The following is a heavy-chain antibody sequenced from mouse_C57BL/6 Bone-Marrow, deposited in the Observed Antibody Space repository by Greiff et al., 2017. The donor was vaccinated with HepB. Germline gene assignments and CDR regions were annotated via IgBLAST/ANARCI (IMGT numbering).Heavy chain of an antibody. V-gene: IGHV1-15*01. J-gene: IGHJ2*01. CDR3: TRELTWDERVLYYFDY. D-gene: IGHD4-1*01. CDR1: GYTFTDYE. Sequence: QVQLQQSGAELVRPGASVTLSCKASGYTFTDYEMHWVKQTPVHGLEWIGAIDPETGGTAYNQKFKGKAILTADKSSSTAYMELRSLTSEDSAVYYWTRELTWDERVLYYFDYWGQGTTLTVSS. CDR2: IDPETGGT.